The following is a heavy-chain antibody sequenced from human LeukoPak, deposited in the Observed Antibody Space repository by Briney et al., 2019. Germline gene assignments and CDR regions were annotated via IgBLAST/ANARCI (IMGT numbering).Heavy chain of an antibody. Sequence: SETLSLTCTVSSGSINSYYWSWIRQPAGKGLEWIGRVYTSGTTNYNPSLKSRVTMSVDTSKNQFSLKLTSVTAADTAVYYCARGPYCGGDCYFAYWGQGTLVTVSS. CDR3: ARGPYCGGDCYFAY. CDR1: SGSINSYY. D-gene: IGHD2-21*01. J-gene: IGHJ4*02. CDR2: VYTSGTT. V-gene: IGHV4-4*07.